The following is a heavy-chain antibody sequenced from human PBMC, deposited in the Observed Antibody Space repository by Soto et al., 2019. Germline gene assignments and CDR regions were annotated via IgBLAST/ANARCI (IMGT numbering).Heavy chain of an antibody. J-gene: IGHJ4*02. CDR3: ARHLIDIAARPLDFDY. CDR1: GYTFTSYY. CDR2: INPSGGST. V-gene: IGHV1-46*01. D-gene: IGHD6-6*01. Sequence: GASVKVSCKASGYTFTSYYMHWVRQAPGQGLEWMGIINPSGGSTSYAQKFQGRVTMTGDTSTSTVYMELSSLRSEDTAVYYCARHLIDIAARPLDFDYWGQGTLVTVSS.